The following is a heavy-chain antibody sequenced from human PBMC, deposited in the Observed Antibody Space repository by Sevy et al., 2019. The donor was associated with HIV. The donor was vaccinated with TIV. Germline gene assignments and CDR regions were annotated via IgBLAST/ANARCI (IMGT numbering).Heavy chain of an antibody. V-gene: IGHV3-48*03. CDR2: ISGSGSTI. J-gene: IGHJ4*02. Sequence: GGSLRLSCAASGFTFSSYEMNWVRQAPGKGLEWVSYISGSGSTIYYADSVKGRFTISRDNAKNSLYLQMNSLRAEDTAVYYCARSYLTYDFWGFDYWGQGTLVTVSS. CDR3: ARSYLTYDFWGFDY. CDR1: GFTFSSYE. D-gene: IGHD3-3*01.